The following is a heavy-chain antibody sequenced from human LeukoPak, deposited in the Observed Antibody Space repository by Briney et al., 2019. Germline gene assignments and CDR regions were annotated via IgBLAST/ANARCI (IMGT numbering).Heavy chain of an antibody. V-gene: IGHV1-2*02. J-gene: IGHJ3*02. CDR1: GYTFTGYY. Sequence: ASVKVSCKASGYTFTGYYMHWVRQAPGQGLEWMGWINPNSGGTNYAQKFQGRVTMTRDTSISTAYMELSRLGSDDTAVYYCARGPARGSYDINPFDIWGQGTMVTVSS. D-gene: IGHD1-26*01. CDR2: INPNSGGT. CDR3: ARGPARGSYDINPFDI.